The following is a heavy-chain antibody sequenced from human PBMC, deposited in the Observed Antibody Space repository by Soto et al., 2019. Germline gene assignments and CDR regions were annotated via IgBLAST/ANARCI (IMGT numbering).Heavy chain of an antibody. Sequence: PGESLKISCAASGFTVSSKYMSWVRQAPGKGLEWVSLIQSGGPTYYADSVKGRFTISRDTSENTLHLQMDSRRAEDTAVYYCARDDVLCDGGRCYGVPLYVWGKGTTVTVSS. V-gene: IGHV3-66*01. J-gene: IGHJ6*04. CDR1: GFTVSSKY. D-gene: IGHD2-15*01. CDR2: IQSGGPT. CDR3: ARDDVLCDGGRCYGVPLYV.